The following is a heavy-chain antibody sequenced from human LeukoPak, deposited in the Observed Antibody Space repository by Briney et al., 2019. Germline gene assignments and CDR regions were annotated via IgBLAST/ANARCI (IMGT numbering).Heavy chain of an antibody. J-gene: IGHJ5*02. CDR2: IYDSGST. V-gene: IGHV4-30-4*01. D-gene: IGHD2-2*01. Sequence: SETLSLTCTVSGASIRSGDYYWSWIRQPPGKGLEWIGYIYDSGSTYYNPSLKSRITISVDTSKNQFSLKLSSVTAADTAVYYCARGYQFYQSWGQGTLVTVSS. CDR1: GASIRSGDYY. CDR3: ARGYQFYQS.